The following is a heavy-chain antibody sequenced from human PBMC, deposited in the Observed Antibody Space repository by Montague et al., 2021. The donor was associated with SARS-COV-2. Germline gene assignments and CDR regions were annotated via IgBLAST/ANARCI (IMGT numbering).Heavy chain of an antibody. CDR1: GVSISEFG. J-gene: IGHJ5*02. V-gene: IGHV4-4*08. CDR2: IFTKAGT. CDR3: ARHYASGTYPLDL. Sequence: SETLSFTCAVSGVSISEFGWSWVRQSPTKGLEWVAFIFTKAGTSYSPSLESRLTVSLDTSKNQVSLNLTSVTAADTAVYYCARHYASGTYPLDLWGRGTLVTVSS. D-gene: IGHD3-10*01.